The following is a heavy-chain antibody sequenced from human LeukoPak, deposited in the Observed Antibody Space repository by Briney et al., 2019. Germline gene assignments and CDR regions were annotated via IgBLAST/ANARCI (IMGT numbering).Heavy chain of an antibody. J-gene: IGHJ4*02. CDR1: GFTFSSYA. D-gene: IGHD6-13*01. Sequence: GGSLRLSCAASGFTFSSYAMHWVRQAPGKGLEYVSAISSNGGSTYYANSVKGRFTISRDNSKNTLYLQMGSLRAEDMAVYYCARHVSAAAGGRWGQGTLVTVSS. V-gene: IGHV3-64*01. CDR2: ISSNGGST. CDR3: ARHVSAAAGGR.